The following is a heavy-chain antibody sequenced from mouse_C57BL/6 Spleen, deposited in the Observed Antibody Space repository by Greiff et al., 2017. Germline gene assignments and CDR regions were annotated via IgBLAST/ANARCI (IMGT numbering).Heavy chain of an antibody. D-gene: IGHD2-12*01. J-gene: IGHJ3*01. Sequence: VQLQQPGAELVKPGASVKLSCKASGYTFTSYWMQWVKQRPGQGLEWIGEIDPSDSYTNYNQKFKGKATLTVDTSSSTAYMQLSSLTSEDSAVYYCAREDAYYSYFAWFAYWGQGTLVTVSA. V-gene: IGHV1-50*01. CDR3: AREDAYYSYFAWFAY. CDR1: GYTFTSYW. CDR2: IDPSDSYT.